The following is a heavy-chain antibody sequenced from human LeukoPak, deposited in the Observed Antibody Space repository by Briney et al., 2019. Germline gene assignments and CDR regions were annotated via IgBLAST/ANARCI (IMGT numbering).Heavy chain of an antibody. CDR2: FHNSGTS. CDR1: DDSISDYY. D-gene: IGHD3-16*01. J-gene: IGHJ4*02. V-gene: IGHV4-59*01. CDR3: TRGAGWLIDY. Sequence: SETLSLTCAVSDDSISDYYRGWIRQPPGKGLEWIGYFHNSGTSTYNPSLKSRVTISADTSKDQFSLKLNSLTTADTAVYYCTRGAGWLIDYWGQGILVTVSS.